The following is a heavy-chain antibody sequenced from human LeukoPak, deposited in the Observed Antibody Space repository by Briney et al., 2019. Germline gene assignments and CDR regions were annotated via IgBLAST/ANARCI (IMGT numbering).Heavy chain of an antibody. CDR1: GYTFTEYG. Sequence: ASVKVSCKASGYTFTEYGVSWVRQAPGQGLEWMGWISGYNGNTNYAQKLQGRVTMTIDTSTSTAYMELRNLRSDDTAVYYCARVPGTTMVDAFDIWGQGTMVTVSS. D-gene: IGHD5-18*01. CDR3: ARVPGTTMVDAFDI. J-gene: IGHJ3*02. V-gene: IGHV1-18*01. CDR2: ISGYNGNT.